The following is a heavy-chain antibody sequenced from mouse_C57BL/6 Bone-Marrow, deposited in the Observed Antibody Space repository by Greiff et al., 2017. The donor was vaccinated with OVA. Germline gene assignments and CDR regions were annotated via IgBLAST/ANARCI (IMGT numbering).Heavy chain of an antibody. CDR1: GYTFTSYW. D-gene: IGHD3-2*02. J-gene: IGHJ4*01. Sequence: QVQLKQPGAELVKPGASVKVSCKASGYTFTSYWMHWVKQRPGQGLEWIGRIHPSDSDTNYKQKFKGKATLTVDKSSSTAYMQLSSLTSEDSAVYDCAIGDSSGSYAMDYWGQGTSVTVSS. CDR2: IHPSDSDT. CDR3: AIGDSSGSYAMDY. V-gene: IGHV1-74*01.